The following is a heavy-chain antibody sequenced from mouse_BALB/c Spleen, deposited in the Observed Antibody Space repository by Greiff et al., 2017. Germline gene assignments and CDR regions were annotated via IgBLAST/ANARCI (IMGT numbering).Heavy chain of an antibody. CDR1: GFNIKDYY. J-gene: IGHJ4*01. CDR3: APAIYYDSYYAMDY. CDR2: IDPENGNT. Sequence: EVKLVESGAELVRPGALVKLSCKASGFNIKDYYMHWVKQRPEQGLEWIGWIDPENGNTIYDPKFQGKASITADTSSNTAYLQLSSLTSEDTAVYYCAPAIYYDSYYAMDYWGQGTSVTVSS. V-gene: IGHV14-1*02. D-gene: IGHD2-4*01.